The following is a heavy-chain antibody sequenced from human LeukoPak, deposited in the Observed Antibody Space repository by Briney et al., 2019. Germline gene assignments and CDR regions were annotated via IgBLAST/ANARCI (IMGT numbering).Heavy chain of an antibody. CDR3: ASTYCGGDCHPGFDY. D-gene: IGHD2-21*02. V-gene: IGHV1-3*01. CDR2: INAGNGYT. J-gene: IGHJ4*02. CDR1: GYTFTSYA. Sequence: ASVKVSCKASGYTFTSYAMHWVRQAPGQRLEWMGWINAGNGYTKSSQKFQGRVTITRDTSATTAYMELSSLRSEDTAVYYCASTYCGGDCHPGFDYWGQGTLVTVSS.